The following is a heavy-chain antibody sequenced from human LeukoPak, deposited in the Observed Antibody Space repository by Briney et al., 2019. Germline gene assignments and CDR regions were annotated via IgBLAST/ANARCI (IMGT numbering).Heavy chain of an antibody. D-gene: IGHD4-23*01. CDR1: EITFSNYW. CDR3: ARGRPHGNDY. Sequence: PGGSLRLSCTASEITFSNYWMSWARQAPGEGLEWVANTNQDGSVKSYVDSVKGRFTISRDNTKNTLYLQMNSLRVEDTAVYYCARGRPHGNDYWGQGTLVTVSS. J-gene: IGHJ4*02. V-gene: IGHV3-7*01. CDR2: TNQDGSVK.